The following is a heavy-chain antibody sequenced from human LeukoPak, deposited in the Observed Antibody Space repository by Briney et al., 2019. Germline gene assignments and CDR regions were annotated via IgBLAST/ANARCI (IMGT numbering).Heavy chain of an antibody. CDR2: INPNSGGT. Sequence: ASVKVSCKASGYTFTGYYMHWVRQAPGQGLEWMGWINPNSGGTNYAQKFQGRVTMTRDTSISTAYMELSRLRSDDTAVYYCARGDSSGWYSSAFDIWGQGTMVTVSS. CDR1: GYTFTGYY. D-gene: IGHD6-19*01. V-gene: IGHV1-2*02. CDR3: ARGDSSGWYSSAFDI. J-gene: IGHJ3*02.